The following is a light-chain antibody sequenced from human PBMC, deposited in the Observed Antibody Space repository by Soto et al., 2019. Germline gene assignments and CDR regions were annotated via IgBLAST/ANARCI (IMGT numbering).Light chain of an antibody. CDR2: GAS. V-gene: IGKV3-11*01. CDR1: QSVSSY. Sequence: EIVLTQSPATLSLSPGERATLSCRASQSVSSYLAWYQQKSGQAPRLLIYGASSRAIHTPDRFSGSGSGTDFTLTISSLEPEDFAVYYCQHRSRWPLTFGGGTKVDIK. J-gene: IGKJ4*01. CDR3: QHRSRWPLT.